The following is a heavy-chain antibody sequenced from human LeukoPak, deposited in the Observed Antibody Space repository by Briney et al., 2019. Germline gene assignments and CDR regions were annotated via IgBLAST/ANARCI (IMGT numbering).Heavy chain of an antibody. Sequence: ASVKVSCKASGGTLSSYAISWVRQAPGQGLEWMGWINPNSGGTNYAQKFQGRVTMTRDTSISTAYMELSRLRSDDTAVYYCARGGKYGCSGGSCYADSWGQGTLVTVSS. J-gene: IGHJ5*01. CDR2: INPNSGGT. CDR3: ARGGKYGCSGGSCYADS. CDR1: GGTLSSYA. V-gene: IGHV1-2*02. D-gene: IGHD2-15*01.